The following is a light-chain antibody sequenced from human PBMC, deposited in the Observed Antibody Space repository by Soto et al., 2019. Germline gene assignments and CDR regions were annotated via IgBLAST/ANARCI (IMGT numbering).Light chain of an antibody. J-gene: IGLJ2*01. Sequence: QSVLTQPPSASGTPGQRVTISCSGSTSNIGSNYVFWYHHLPGTAPKLLIYRNNQRPSGVPDRFSGSKSGTSASLAISGLRSEDEGDYYCSAWDDSLSGPVFGGGTKLTVL. CDR1: TSNIGSNY. CDR3: SAWDDSLSGPV. CDR2: RNN. V-gene: IGLV1-47*01.